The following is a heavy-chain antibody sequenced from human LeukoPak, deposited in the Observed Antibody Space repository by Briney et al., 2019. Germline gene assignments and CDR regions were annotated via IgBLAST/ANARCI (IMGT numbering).Heavy chain of an antibody. D-gene: IGHD4-17*01. V-gene: IGHV3-48*01. J-gene: IGHJ1*01. CDR2: ISSSSSTI. CDR1: GFTFSSYS. CDR3: AKEIYGDSTGGRFQY. Sequence: PGGSLRLSCAASGFTFSSYSMNWVRQAPGKGLEWVSYISSSSSTIYYADSVTGRFTISRDNSKNTLYLQMNSLRAEDTAVYYCAKEIYGDSTGGRFQYWGQGTLVTVSS.